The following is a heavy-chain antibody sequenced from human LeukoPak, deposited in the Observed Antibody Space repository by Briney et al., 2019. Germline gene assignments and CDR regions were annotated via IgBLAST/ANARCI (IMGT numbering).Heavy chain of an antibody. D-gene: IGHD1-14*01. Sequence: SETLSLTCNVSGGSISRGGYSWSWIRQPPGKGLEWIGYIYHGGSTYYNPSLRSRITISVDRSKNQFSLKLSSVTAADTAVYYCARSAGGLWFDLWGQGTLVTSPQ. CDR2: IYHGGST. CDR1: GGSISRGGYS. V-gene: IGHV4-30-2*01. CDR3: ARSAGGLWFDL. J-gene: IGHJ5*02.